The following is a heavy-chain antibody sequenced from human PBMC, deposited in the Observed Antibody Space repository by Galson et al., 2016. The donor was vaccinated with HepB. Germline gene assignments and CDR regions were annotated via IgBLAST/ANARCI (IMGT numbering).Heavy chain of an antibody. V-gene: IGHV2-70*13. J-gene: IGHJ4*02. D-gene: IGHD4-17*01. CDR3: ARSATNDYGARYFDY. Sequence: PALVKPTQTLTLTCTFSGFSLSTSELSVSWIRQPPGKALEWLTLVDWDDDKYYSTSLLTRLTISKDTSKNQVVLTMTNMDPVDTGTYYCARSATNDYGARYFDYWGQGTLVTVSS. CDR2: VDWDDDK. CDR1: GFSLSTSELS.